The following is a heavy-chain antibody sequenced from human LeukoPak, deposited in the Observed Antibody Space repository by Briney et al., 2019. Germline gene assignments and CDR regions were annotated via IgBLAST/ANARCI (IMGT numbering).Heavy chain of an antibody. CDR1: GNYL. CDR3: VSFYETY. D-gene: IGHD2/OR15-2a*01. J-gene: IGHJ4*02. CDR2: INSDGSWT. Sequence: GSLRLSCAASGNYLMHWVRQASGKGLVWVSHINSDGSWTSYADSVKGRFTISKDNAKNTVYLQMNSLRAEDTAVYYCVSFYETYWGRGTLVTVSS. V-gene: IGHV3-74*01.